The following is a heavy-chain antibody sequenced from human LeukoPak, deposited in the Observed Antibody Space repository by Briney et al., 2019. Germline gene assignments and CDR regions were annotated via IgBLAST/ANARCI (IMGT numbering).Heavy chain of an antibody. J-gene: IGHJ4*01. CDR2: ISCNSGSI. D-gene: IGHD6-6*01. V-gene: IGHV3-9*01. CDR1: GFTFGSYA. Sequence: GGSLRLSCAASGFTFGSYAMNWVRQAPGKGLEWISCISCNSGSICYADSVKGRFTISRDNAKNSLYLQMNSLRAEDTALYYCARFSSSSSVFDYWGQGTLVTVSS. CDR3: ARFSSSSSVFDY.